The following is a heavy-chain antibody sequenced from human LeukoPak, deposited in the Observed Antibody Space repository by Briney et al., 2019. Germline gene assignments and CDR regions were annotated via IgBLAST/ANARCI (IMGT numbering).Heavy chain of an antibody. V-gene: IGHV3-23*01. CDR1: GFTFSSYW. J-gene: IGHJ4*02. CDR3: AKDDRWLQFCC. Sequence: GGSQRLSCAASGFTFSSYWMSWVRQAPGKGLEWVSGIIPSGHTTYYADSVRGRFTISRDNSRNTLYLQMNSLRAEDTAVYYCAKDDRWLQFCCWGQGTLVTVSA. CDR2: IIPSGHTT. D-gene: IGHD5-24*01.